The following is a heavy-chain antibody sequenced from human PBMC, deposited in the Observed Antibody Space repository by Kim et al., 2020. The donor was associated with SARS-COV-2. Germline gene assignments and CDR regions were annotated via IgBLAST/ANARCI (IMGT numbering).Heavy chain of an antibody. Sequence: GGSLRLSCAASGFTFSSYAMHWVRQAPGKGLEWVAGIWYDRSNEYYADSVKGRFTISRDNSRNTLYLHMDSLRAEDTAVYYCAKATDYSSSSENWGQGTLVTVSS. J-gene: IGHJ4*02. D-gene: IGHD6-6*01. CDR1: GFTFSSYA. V-gene: IGHV3-33*06. CDR2: IWYDRSNE. CDR3: AKATDYSSSSEN.